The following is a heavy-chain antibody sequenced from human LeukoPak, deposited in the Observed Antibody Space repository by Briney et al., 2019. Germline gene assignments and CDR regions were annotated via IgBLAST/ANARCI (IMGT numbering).Heavy chain of an antibody. CDR3: AKTSPDVVVVPAASMFDP. CDR1: GFTFSSYG. J-gene: IGHJ5*02. Sequence: PGGSLRLSCAASGFTFSSYGMHWVRQAPGKGLEWVAFIRYDGSNKYYADSVKGRFTISRDNSKNTLYLQMNSLRAEDTAVYYCAKTSPDVVVVPAASMFDPWGQGTLVTVSS. D-gene: IGHD2-2*01. V-gene: IGHV3-30*02. CDR2: IRYDGSNK.